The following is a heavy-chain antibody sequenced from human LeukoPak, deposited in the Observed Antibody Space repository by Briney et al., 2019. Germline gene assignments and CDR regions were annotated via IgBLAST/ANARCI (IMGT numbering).Heavy chain of an antibody. CDR2: INPNSGGT. D-gene: IGHD3-22*01. CDR1: GYTFTGYY. V-gene: IGHV1-2*02. J-gene: IGHJ4*02. CDR3: ARDLQSSSGYYYVVGY. Sequence: ASVKVSCKASGYTFTGYYMHWVRQAPGQGLEWMGWINPNSGGTNYAQKFQGRVTLTRDTSISTAYMELSRLRSDDTAVYYCARDLQSSSGYYYVVGYWGQGTLVTVSS.